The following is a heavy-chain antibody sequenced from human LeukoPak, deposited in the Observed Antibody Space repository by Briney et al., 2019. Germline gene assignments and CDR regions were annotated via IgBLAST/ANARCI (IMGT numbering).Heavy chain of an antibody. CDR3: ATWFGELLSDYFDY. J-gene: IGHJ4*02. Sequence: PGGSLRLSCAASGFTVSSNYMSWVRQAPGKGLEWVSVIYSGGSTYYADSVKGRFTISRDNSKNTLYLQMNSLRAEDTAVYYCATWFGELLSDYFDYWGQGTLVTVSS. CDR1: GFTVSSNY. D-gene: IGHD3-10*01. V-gene: IGHV3-53*01. CDR2: IYSGGST.